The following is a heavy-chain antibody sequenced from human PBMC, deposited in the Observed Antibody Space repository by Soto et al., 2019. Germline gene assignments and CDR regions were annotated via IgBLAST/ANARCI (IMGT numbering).Heavy chain of an antibody. J-gene: IGHJ2*01. D-gene: IGHD4-17*01. CDR3: ARRGDYDWYFDL. CDR2: IYDSGST. V-gene: IGHV4-39*01. CDR1: GGSISTTNYY. Sequence: QLQLQESGPGLVKPSETLSLTCTISGGSISTTNYYWGWIRQPPGKGLEWIGTIYDSGSTYYNPSLKCRVTISVATSKNQFSLKLSSVTAADTAVYYCARRGDYDWYFDLWGRGTLVTFSS.